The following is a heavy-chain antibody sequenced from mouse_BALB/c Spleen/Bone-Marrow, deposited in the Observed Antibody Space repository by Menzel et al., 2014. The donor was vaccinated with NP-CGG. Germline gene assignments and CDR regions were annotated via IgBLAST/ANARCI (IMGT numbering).Heavy chain of an antibody. V-gene: IGHV14-3*02. Sequence: EVQLVESGAELVKPGASVKLSCTASGFNIKDTYMHWVKQRPEQGLEWIGRIDPANGNTKYDPKFQGKATITADTSSNTAYLQLSSLTSEDTAGYCSARWEYYATDYWGQGTSVTVSS. D-gene: IGHD4-1*01. CDR3: ARWEYYATDY. J-gene: IGHJ4*01. CDR2: IDPANGNT. CDR1: GFNIKDTY.